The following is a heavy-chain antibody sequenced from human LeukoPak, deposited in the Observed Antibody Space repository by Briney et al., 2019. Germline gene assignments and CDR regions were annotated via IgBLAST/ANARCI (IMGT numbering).Heavy chain of an antibody. CDR1: GYTFTGYY. D-gene: IGHD3-16*01. CDR2: INPNGGGT. CDR3: ARGIVWGSEFDY. J-gene: IGHJ4*02. Sequence: GASVKVSCKASGYTFTGYYMHWVRQAPGQGLEWMGWINPNGGGTNYAQKFQGWVTMTRDTSISTAYMELSRLRSDDTAVYYCARGIVWGSEFDYWGQGTLVTVSS. V-gene: IGHV1-2*04.